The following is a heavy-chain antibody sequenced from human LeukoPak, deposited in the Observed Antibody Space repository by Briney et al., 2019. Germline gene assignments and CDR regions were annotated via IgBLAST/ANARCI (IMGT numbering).Heavy chain of an antibody. D-gene: IGHD3-16*02. CDR2: ISYDGSNK. CDR1: GFTFSSYA. V-gene: IGHV3-30*04. Sequence: GGSLRLSCAASGFTFSSYAMHWVRQAPGKGLEWVAVISYDGSNKYYADSVKGRFTISRDNSKNTLYLQMNSLRAEDTAVYYCARDPLYSHYMDVWGKGTTVTVSS. J-gene: IGHJ6*03. CDR3: ARDPLYSHYMDV.